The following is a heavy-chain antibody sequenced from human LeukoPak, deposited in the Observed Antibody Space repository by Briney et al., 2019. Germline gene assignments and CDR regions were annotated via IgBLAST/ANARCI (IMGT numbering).Heavy chain of an antibody. Sequence: ASVKVSCKASGYTFTGYYMHWVRQAPGQGLEWMGWINPNSGGTNYAQKFQGRVTMTRDTSISTAYMELSRLRSDDTAVYYCAKEHYPPMIVVPELVPCFDYWGQGTLVTVSS. CDR3: AKEHYPPMIVVPELVPCFDY. D-gene: IGHD3-22*01. V-gene: IGHV1-2*02. J-gene: IGHJ4*02. CDR2: INPNSGGT. CDR1: GYTFTGYY.